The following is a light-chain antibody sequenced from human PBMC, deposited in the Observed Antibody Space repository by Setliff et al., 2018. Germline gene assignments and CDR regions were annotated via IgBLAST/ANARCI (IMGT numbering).Light chain of an antibody. Sequence: QSALTQPPSVSGAPGQTVSISCTVSSSNIGAGFGVHWYQQLPDTVPKLLISSNNNRPSGVSDRFSGSRSGTSASLVITGLQVEVEADYYCQSYAGGRCGYVFGGGTRSPS. J-gene: IGLJ1*01. CDR3: QSYAGGRCGYV. V-gene: IGLV1-40*01. CDR2: SNN. CDR1: SSNIGAGFG.